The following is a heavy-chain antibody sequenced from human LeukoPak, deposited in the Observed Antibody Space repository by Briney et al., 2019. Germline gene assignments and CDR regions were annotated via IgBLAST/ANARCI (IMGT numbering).Heavy chain of an antibody. CDR3: ARARGRWLQRRAFDI. CDR2: IYSGGST. V-gene: IGHV3-53*01. J-gene: IGHJ3*02. D-gene: IGHD5-24*01. Sequence: GSLRLSCAASGFTVSSNYMSWVRQAPGKGLEWVSVIYSGGSTYYADSVKGRFTISRDNSKNTLYLQMNSLRAEDTAVYYCARARGRWLQRRAFDIWGQGTMVTVSS. CDR1: GFTVSSNY.